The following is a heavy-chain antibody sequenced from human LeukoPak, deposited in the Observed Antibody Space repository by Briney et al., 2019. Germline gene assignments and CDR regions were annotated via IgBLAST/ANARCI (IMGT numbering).Heavy chain of an antibody. D-gene: IGHD6-19*01. J-gene: IGHJ4*02. CDR2: IYTSGST. CDR1: GGSISSGSYY. CDR3: ARVSDRIAVAGTPDY. V-gene: IGHV4-61*02. Sequence: PSQTLSLTCTVSGGSISSGSYYWSWIRQPAGKGLEWIGRIYTSGSTNYNPSLKSRVTISVDTSKNQFSLKLSSVTAADTAVYYCARVSDRIAVAGTPDYWGQGTLVTVSS.